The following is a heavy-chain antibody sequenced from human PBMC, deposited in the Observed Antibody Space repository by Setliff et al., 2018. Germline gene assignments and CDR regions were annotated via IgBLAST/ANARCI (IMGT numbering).Heavy chain of an antibody. J-gene: IGHJ4*02. Sequence: ASVKVSCKASGYSFTGYYMHWVRQAPGQGLEWMGIIHTGGGSASYAPKFQGRVTMTSDTSTNTIYMEVNIVRPDDTAIYYCARGGMAAAGRKGVFEYWGQGTLVTAPQ. D-gene: IGHD6-13*01. CDR3: ARGGMAAAGRKGVFEY. V-gene: IGHV1-46*01. CDR1: GYSFTGYY. CDR2: IHTGGGSA.